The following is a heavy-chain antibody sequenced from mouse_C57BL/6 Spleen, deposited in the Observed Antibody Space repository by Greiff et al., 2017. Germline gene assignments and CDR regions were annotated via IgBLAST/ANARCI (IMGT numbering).Heavy chain of an antibody. CDR3: ASLSGYY. CDR1: GYAFSSSW. V-gene: IGHV1-82*01. Sequence: QVQLQQSGPELVKPGASVKISCKASGYAFSSSWMNWVKQRPGKGLEWIGRIYPGDGDTNYNGKFKGKATLTADKSYSTAYMQLSSLTSEDSAVYFCASLSGYYWGQGTTLTVSS. D-gene: IGHD3-2*02. J-gene: IGHJ2*01. CDR2: IYPGDGDT.